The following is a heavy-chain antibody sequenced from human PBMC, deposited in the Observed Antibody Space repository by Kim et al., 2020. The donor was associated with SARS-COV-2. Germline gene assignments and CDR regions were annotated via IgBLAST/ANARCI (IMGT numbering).Heavy chain of an antibody. CDR3: AREAGSDIASY. CDR1: GYTFTIYA. D-gene: IGHD5-18*01. Sequence: ASVKFSCNASGYTFTIYAMNGVRQAPGQGLEWMGWLNTNNGNPTYAQGFTGRFVFSLDTSVSTAYLQISSLKAEDTSVYYCAREAGSDIASYWGQGKLVTVSS. V-gene: IGHV7-4-1*02. J-gene: IGHJ4*02. CDR2: LNTNNGNP.